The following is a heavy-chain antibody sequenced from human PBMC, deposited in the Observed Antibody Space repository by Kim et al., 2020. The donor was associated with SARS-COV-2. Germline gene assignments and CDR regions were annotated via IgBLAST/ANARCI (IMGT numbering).Heavy chain of an antibody. J-gene: IGHJ4*02. V-gene: IGHV3-30*18. CDR1: GFTFSSYG. Sequence: GGSLRLSCVVSGFTFSSYGMHWVRQAPGKGLEWVAVISSDGSDKAYVHSVKGRFTISRDNSKNTLYLQMNSLRGDDTAVYYCAKDTNYGSGSSGSELFDYWGQGVLVTVSS. D-gene: IGHD3-10*01. CDR2: ISSDGSDK. CDR3: AKDTNYGSGSSGSELFDY.